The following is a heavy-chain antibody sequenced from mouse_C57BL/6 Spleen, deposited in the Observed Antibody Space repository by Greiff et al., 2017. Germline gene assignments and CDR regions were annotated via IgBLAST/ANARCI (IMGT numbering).Heavy chain of an antibody. CDR1: GYSITSGYD. V-gene: IGHV3-1*01. CDR3: ARSLLLRNFDV. CDR2: ISYSGST. Sequence: DVKLQESGPGMVKPSPSLSLTCTVTGYSITSGYDWHWIRHFPENKLEWMGYISYSGSTNYNPSLKSRISITHDTSKNHVFLKLNSVTTEDTATYYCARSLLLRNFDVWGTGTTVTVSS. D-gene: IGHD1-1*01. J-gene: IGHJ1*03.